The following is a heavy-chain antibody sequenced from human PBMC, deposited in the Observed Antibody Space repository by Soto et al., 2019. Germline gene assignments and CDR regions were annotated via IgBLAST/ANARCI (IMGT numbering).Heavy chain of an antibody. CDR1: GYTFTSYG. CDR2: ISAYNGNT. D-gene: IGHD4-17*01. CDR3: ARDVYYGDYSDYSYGMDV. J-gene: IGHJ6*02. V-gene: IGHV1-18*01. Sequence: GASVKVSCKASGYTFTSYGISWVRQAPGQGLEWMGWISAYNGNTNYAQKLQGRVTMTTDTSTSTAYMELRSLRSDDTAVYYCARDVYYGDYSDYSYGMDVWGQGTTVTVSS.